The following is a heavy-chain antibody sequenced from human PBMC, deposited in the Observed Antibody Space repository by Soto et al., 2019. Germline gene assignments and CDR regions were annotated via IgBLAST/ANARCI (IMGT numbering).Heavy chain of an antibody. CDR2: ISSSSSYI. V-gene: IGHV3-21*01. Sequence: GGSLRLSCAASGFTFSSYSMNWVRQAPGKGLEWVSSISSSSSYIYYADSVKGRFTISRDNAKNSLYLQMNSLRAEDTAVYYCARDLKQWLYYYGMDVWGQGTTVTVSS. CDR1: GFTFSSYS. CDR3: ARDLKQWLYYYGMDV. D-gene: IGHD6-19*01. J-gene: IGHJ6*02.